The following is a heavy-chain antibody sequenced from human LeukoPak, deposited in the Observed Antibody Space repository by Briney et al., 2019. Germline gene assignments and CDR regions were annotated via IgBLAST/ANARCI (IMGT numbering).Heavy chain of an antibody. CDR1: GGSISSGGYS. Sequence: SETLSLTCAVSGGSISSGGYSCSWIRQPPRKGLEWIGYIYHSGSTYYNPSLKSRVTISVDRSKNQFSLKLSSVTAADTAVYYCARVVLWFGELSSFDYWGQGTLVTVSS. CDR2: IYHSGST. J-gene: IGHJ4*02. D-gene: IGHD3-10*01. V-gene: IGHV4-30-2*01. CDR3: ARVVLWFGELSSFDY.